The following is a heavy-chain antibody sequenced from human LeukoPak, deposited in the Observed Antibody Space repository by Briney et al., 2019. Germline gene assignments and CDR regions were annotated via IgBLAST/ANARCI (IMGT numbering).Heavy chain of an antibody. CDR1: GFTFSSYA. CDR2: ISGSGGST. Sequence: GGSLRLSCAASGFTFSSYAMSWVRQAPGKGLEWVSAISGSGGSTYYADSVKGRFTISRDNSKNTLYLQMNSLRAEDTAVYYCARAPMVRGVEGYFDYWGQGTLVTVSS. D-gene: IGHD3-10*01. J-gene: IGHJ4*02. CDR3: ARAPMVRGVEGYFDY. V-gene: IGHV3-23*01.